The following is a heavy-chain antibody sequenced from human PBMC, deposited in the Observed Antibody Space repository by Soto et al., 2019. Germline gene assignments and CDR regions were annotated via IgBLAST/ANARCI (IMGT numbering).Heavy chain of an antibody. CDR3: ARCSIAVAGFSDDY. V-gene: IGHV2-70*11. CDR1: GFSLSTSGMC. D-gene: IGHD6-19*01. Sequence: SGPTLVNPTQTLTLTCTFSGFSLSTSGMCVSWIRQPPGKALEWLARIDWDDDKYYSTSLKTRLTISKDTSKNQVVLTMTNIDPVDTATYYCARCSIAVAGFSDDYWGQGTLVTVSS. CDR2: IDWDDDK. J-gene: IGHJ4*02.